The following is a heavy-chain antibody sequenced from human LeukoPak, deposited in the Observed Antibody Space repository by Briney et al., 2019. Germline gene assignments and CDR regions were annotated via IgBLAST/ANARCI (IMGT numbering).Heavy chain of an antibody. CDR1: GGSITSDY. CDR2: IENSGRT. CDR3: ARDSSGWLHWFDP. J-gene: IGHJ5*02. Sequence: PSETLSLTCIVSGGSITSDYWSWIRQPPGKGLEWIGYIENSGRTEYNPSLMSRVTISVDTSKNQFSLKLTSVTAADTAVYYCARDSSGWLHWFDPWGQGTLVTVSS. D-gene: IGHD6-19*01. V-gene: IGHV4-59*01.